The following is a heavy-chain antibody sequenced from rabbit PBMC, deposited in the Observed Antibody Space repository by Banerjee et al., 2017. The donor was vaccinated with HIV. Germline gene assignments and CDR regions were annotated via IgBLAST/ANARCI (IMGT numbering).Heavy chain of an antibody. J-gene: IGHJ4*01. CDR2: IATGTGGRT. D-gene: IGHD6-1*01. V-gene: IGHV1S45*01. Sequence: QEQLEESGGDLVKPEGSLTLTCTGSGFSFSSGYWICWVRQAPGKGLELIACIATGTGGRTYYATWAKGRFTISKTSSTTVTLQLNSLTAADTATYFCARSYTYGYSVYADGLNLWGQGTLVTVS. CDR1: GFSFSSGYW. CDR3: ARSYTYGYSVYADGLNL.